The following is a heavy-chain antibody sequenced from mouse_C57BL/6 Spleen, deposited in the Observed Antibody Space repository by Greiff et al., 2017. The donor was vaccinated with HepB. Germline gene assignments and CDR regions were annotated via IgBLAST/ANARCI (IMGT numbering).Heavy chain of an antibody. D-gene: IGHD3-1*01. Sequence: EVQRVESGPGLVKPSQSLSLTCSVTGYSITSGYYWNWIRQFPGNKLEWMGYISYDGSNNYNPSLKNRISITRDTSKNQFFLKLNSVTTEDTATYYCASGLFDYWGQGTTLTVSS. CDR2: ISYDGSN. CDR3: ASGLFDY. J-gene: IGHJ2*01. CDR1: GYSITSGYY. V-gene: IGHV3-6*01.